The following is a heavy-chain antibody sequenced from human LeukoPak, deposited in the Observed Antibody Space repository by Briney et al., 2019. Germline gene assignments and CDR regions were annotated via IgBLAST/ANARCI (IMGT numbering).Heavy chain of an antibody. CDR1: GFTFSSYA. Sequence: GGSLRLSCAASGFTFSSYAMHWVRQAPGKGLEWVAVISYDGSNKYYADSVKGRFTISRDNAKNSLYLQMNSLRAEDTAVYYCARGKIDPTIAADDYYYYGMDVWGQGTTVTVSS. CDR2: ISYDGSNK. CDR3: ARGKIDPTIAADDYYYYGMDV. D-gene: IGHD6-13*01. J-gene: IGHJ6*02. V-gene: IGHV3-30-3*01.